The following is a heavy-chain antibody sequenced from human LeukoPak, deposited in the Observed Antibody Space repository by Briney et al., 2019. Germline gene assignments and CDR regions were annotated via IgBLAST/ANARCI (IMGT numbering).Heavy chain of an antibody. CDR3: ARGPPTGCSSTSCYLNY. Sequence: GSLRLSCAASGFTFSSYSRNWVRQAPGKGLEWVSSISSSSSYIYYAVSVKGRFTISRDNAKNSLYLQMNSLRAEDTAVYYCARGPPTGCSSTSCYLNYWGQGTLVTVSS. CDR1: GFTFSSYS. V-gene: IGHV3-21*03. D-gene: IGHD2-2*01. J-gene: IGHJ4*02. CDR2: ISSSSSYI.